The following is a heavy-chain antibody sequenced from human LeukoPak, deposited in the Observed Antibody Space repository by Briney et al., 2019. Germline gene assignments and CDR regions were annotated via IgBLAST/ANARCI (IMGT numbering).Heavy chain of an antibody. CDR3: ARDRGSYHPWGFDP. D-gene: IGHD1-26*01. J-gene: IGHJ5*02. CDR1: GGSISSGSYY. CDR2: IYTSGST. Sequence: KPSETLSLTCTVSGGSISSGSYYWSWIRQPAGKGLEWIGRIYTSGSTNYNPSLKSRVTISVDTSKNQFSLKLSSVTAADTAVYYCARDRGSYHPWGFDPWGQGTLVTVSS. V-gene: IGHV4-61*02.